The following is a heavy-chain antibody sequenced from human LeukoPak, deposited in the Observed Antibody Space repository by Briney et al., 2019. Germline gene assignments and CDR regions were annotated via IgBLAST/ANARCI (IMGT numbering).Heavy chain of an antibody. D-gene: IGHD3-10*01. CDR1: GFTFGSYS. J-gene: IGHJ4*02. CDR2: ISGSGSYI. CDR3: AKVDTLGYYGSGSYYDY. V-gene: IGHV3-21*04. Sequence: GGSLRLSCAASGFTFGSYSMNWVRQAPGKGLEWVSAISGSGSYISYADSMKGRFTISRDNSKNSLYLQMNSLRTEDTALYYCAKVDTLGYYGSGSYYDYWGQGTLVTVSS.